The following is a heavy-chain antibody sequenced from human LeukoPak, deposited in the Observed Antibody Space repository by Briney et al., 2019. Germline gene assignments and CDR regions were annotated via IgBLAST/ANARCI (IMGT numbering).Heavy chain of an antibody. V-gene: IGHV3-11*01. Sequence: GGSLRLSCAASGFSFSDYYMSWIRQAPGKGLEWVSYISDSGSTTIYYADSVKGRFTISRDNSKNTLYLQMNSLRAEDTAVYYCAKDPQAYCGGDCSYWYFDLWGRGTLVTVSS. J-gene: IGHJ2*01. CDR1: GFSFSDYY. D-gene: IGHD2-21*02. CDR2: ISDSGSTTI. CDR3: AKDPQAYCGGDCSYWYFDL.